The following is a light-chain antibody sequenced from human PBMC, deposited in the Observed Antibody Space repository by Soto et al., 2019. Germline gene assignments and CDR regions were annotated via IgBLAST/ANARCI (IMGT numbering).Light chain of an antibody. CDR1: SGSVSTSYY. J-gene: IGLJ3*02. V-gene: IGLV8-61*01. CDR2: STN. CDR3: VLYMGSGIRV. Sequence: QTVVTQEPSFSVSPGRTVTLTCGLSSGSVSTSYYPSWYQQTPGQAPRTLIYSTNTRSSGVPDRFSGSILGNKAALTITGAQAHDESDYYCVLYMGSGIRVFGGGTKLTVL.